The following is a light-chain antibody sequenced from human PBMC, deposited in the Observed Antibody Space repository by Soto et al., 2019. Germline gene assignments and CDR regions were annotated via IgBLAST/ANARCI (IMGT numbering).Light chain of an antibody. J-gene: IGLJ2*01. CDR2: GNS. V-gene: IGLV1-40*01. CDR1: SSNIGAGYD. Sequence: QSVLTQPLSVSGAPGQRVTISCTGSSSNIGAGYDVHWYQQLPGTAPKLLIYGNSNRPSGVPDRFSGSKSGTSASLAITGLQAVDEADYYCQSYDSSLSGVVFGGGTKLTVL. CDR3: QSYDSSLSGVV.